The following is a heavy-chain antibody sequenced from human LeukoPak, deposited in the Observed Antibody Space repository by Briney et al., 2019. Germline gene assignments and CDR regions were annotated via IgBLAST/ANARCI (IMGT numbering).Heavy chain of an antibody. CDR3: ARPSYYDSSGHSPFDI. Sequence: ASVKVSCKASGYTFTSYGISWVRQAPGQGLEWMGCISVYNGNTNYAQKLQGRVTMTTDTSTSTAYMELRSLRSDDTAVYYCARPSYYDSSGHSPFDIWGQGTMVTVSS. J-gene: IGHJ3*02. CDR1: GYTFTSYG. CDR2: ISVYNGNT. D-gene: IGHD3-22*01. V-gene: IGHV1-18*01.